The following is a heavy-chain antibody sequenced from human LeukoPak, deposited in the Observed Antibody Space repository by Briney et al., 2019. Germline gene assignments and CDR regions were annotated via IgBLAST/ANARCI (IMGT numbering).Heavy chain of an antibody. D-gene: IGHD5-12*01. J-gene: IGHJ4*02. Sequence: PGGSLRLSCTVSGFSLSSYALSWVRRAPGKGLEWVSATSSSDAGKYYADSVRGRFTISRDNSRNTMYLQMNSLRVEDAAVYYCAKSRGYSGYEYDYWGQGTLVTVSS. V-gene: IGHV3-23*01. CDR2: TSSSDAGK. CDR1: GFSLSSYA. CDR3: AKSRGYSGYEYDY.